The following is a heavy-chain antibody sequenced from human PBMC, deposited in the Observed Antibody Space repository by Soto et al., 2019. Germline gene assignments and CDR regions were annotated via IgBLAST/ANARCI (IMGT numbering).Heavy chain of an antibody. CDR3: ARDRSRAEIDY. CDR1: GFTVSVNY. V-gene: IGHV3-66*01. CDR2: IYSGGTT. Sequence: GGSLRLSCAASGFTVSVNYMSWVRQAPGKGLEWVSIIYSGGTTHYADSVKGRFTISRDNSKNTLYLQMNSLRAEDTAVYYCARDRSRAEIDYWGQGTLVTVSS. J-gene: IGHJ4*02. D-gene: IGHD6-13*01.